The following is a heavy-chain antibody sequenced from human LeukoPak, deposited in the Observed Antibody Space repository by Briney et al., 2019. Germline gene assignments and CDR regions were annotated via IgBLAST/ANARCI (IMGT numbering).Heavy chain of an antibody. J-gene: IGHJ4*02. Sequence: PGGSLRLSCAASGFTFSSYGMHWVRQAPGKGLEWVAFIRYDGGNKYYADSVKGRFTISRDNSKNTLYLQMNSLRAEDTAVYYCAKDRLLWFGELAPSADYWGQGTLVTVSS. D-gene: IGHD3-10*01. CDR2: IRYDGGNK. CDR1: GFTFSSYG. V-gene: IGHV3-30*02. CDR3: AKDRLLWFGELAPSADY.